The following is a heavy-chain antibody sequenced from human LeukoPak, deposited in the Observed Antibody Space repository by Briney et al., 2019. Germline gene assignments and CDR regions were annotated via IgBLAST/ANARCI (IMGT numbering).Heavy chain of an antibody. CDR3: ARDRLVLRYFDWLLPDAFDI. CDR2: TYYRSKWYN. D-gene: IGHD3-9*01. V-gene: IGHV6-1*01. CDR1: GDSVSSNSAA. Sequence: SQTLSLTCAISGDSVSSNSAAWNWIRQSPSRGLEWQGRTYYRSKWYNDYAVSVKSRITINPDTSKNQFSLQLNSVTPEDTAVYYCARDRLVLRYFDWLLPDAFDIWGQGTMVTVSS. J-gene: IGHJ3*02.